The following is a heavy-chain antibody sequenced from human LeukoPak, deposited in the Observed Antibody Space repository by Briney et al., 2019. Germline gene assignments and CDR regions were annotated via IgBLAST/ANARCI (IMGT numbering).Heavy chain of an antibody. CDR1: GFTFSSYG. V-gene: IGHV3-30*02. J-gene: IGHJ4*02. CDR2: IRYDGSNK. CDR3: AKGRMGPQQWLALDY. Sequence: PGGSLRLSCAASGFTFSSYGMHWVRQAPGKGLEWVAFIRYDGSNKYYADSVKGRFTISRDNSKNTLYLQMNSLRAEDTAVYYCAKGRMGPQQWLALDYWGQGTLVTVSS. D-gene: IGHD6-19*01.